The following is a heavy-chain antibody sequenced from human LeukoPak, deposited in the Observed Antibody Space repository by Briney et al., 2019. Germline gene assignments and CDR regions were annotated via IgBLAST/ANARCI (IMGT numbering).Heavy chain of an antibody. D-gene: IGHD3-9*01. V-gene: IGHV4-61*08. CDR1: GGSISSGGYY. J-gene: IGHJ4*02. CDR3: ARGILTGYSPPYFDY. Sequence: SQTQSLTCTVSGGSISSGGYYWSWIRQPPGKGLEWIGYIYYSGSTNYNPSLKSRVTISVDTSKNQFSLKLSSVTAADTAVYYCARGILTGYSPPYFDYWGQGTLVTVSS. CDR2: IYYSGST.